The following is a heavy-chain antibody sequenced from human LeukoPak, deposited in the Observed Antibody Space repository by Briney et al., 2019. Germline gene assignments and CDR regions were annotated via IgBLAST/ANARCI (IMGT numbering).Heavy chain of an antibody. CDR3: ARGTGYCSSTSCYDNWFDP. V-gene: IGHV4-4*07. CDR1: GGSISSYY. D-gene: IGHD2-2*01. J-gene: IGHJ5*02. Sequence: PSETLSLTCTVSGGSISSYYWSWIRQPAGKGLEWIGRIYTSGSTNYNPSLKSRVTMSVDTSKNQFSLKLSSVTAADTAVYYCARGTGYCSSTSCYDNWFDPWGQGTLVTVSS. CDR2: IYTSGST.